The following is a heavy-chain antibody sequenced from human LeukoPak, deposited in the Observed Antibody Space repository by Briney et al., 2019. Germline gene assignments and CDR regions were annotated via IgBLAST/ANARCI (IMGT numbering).Heavy chain of an antibody. CDR2: IYYSGST. V-gene: IGHV4-59*01. CDR1: GGSISSYY. Sequence: SETLSLTCTVSGGSISSYYWSWIRQPPGKGLEWIGYIYYSGSTNYNPSLKSRVTISVDTSKNQFSLKLSSVTAADTAVYYCARVQANCSSTSCVDYFDYWGQGTLVTVSS. J-gene: IGHJ4*02. CDR3: ARVQANCSSTSCVDYFDY. D-gene: IGHD2-2*01.